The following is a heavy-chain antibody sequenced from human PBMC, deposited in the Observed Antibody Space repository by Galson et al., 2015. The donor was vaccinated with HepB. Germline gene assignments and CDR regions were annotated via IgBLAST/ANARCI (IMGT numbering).Heavy chain of an antibody. J-gene: IGHJ6*02. Sequence: LSCAASGFTFSSYAMSWVRQAPGKGLEWVSGISGSGGSTYYADSVKGRFTISRDNSKSTLYLQMNSLRAEDTALYYCAKSVFTIPYGMDVWGQGTTVTVSS. CDR2: ISGSGGST. D-gene: IGHD5/OR15-5a*01. V-gene: IGHV3-23*01. CDR3: AKSVFTIPYGMDV. CDR1: GFTFSSYA.